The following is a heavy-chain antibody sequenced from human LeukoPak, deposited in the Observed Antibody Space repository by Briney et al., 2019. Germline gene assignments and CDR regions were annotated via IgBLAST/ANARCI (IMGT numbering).Heavy chain of an antibody. V-gene: IGHV4-34*01. CDR2: INLSGST. Sequence: SETLSLTCAVYGGSFSGYYLSWIRQPPGKGLEWIGEINLSGSTNYNPSLKSRVTISVDTSKNQFSLKLSSVTAADTAVYYCASRCSSTSCRNAYYFDYWGQGTLVTVSS. D-gene: IGHD2-2*01. J-gene: IGHJ4*02. CDR3: ASRCSSTSCRNAYYFDY. CDR1: GGSFSGYY.